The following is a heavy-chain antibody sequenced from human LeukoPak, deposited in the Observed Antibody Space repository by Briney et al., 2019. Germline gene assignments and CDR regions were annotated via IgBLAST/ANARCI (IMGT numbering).Heavy chain of an antibody. CDR3: VRARKLRLDF. V-gene: IGHV3-30*04. D-gene: IGHD3-16*01. CDR2: ISYDGKKQ. Sequence: PGRSLRLSCTASGFTFSSYAMHWVRQAPGKRLEWVSIISYDGKKQFYADSVRGRFNISRDNSRATVFLQMDTLRHEDTAVYFCVRARKLRLDFWGQGALVIVSS. J-gene: IGHJ4*02. CDR1: GFTFSSYA.